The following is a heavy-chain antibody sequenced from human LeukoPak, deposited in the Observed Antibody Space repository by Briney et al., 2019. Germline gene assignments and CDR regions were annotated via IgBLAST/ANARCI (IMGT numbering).Heavy chain of an antibody. D-gene: IGHD3-22*01. CDR2: IRQDGSEK. Sequence: GGSLRLSCAASGFTFSSYWITWVRQAPGKGLEWVANIRQDGSEKYYVDSVKGRFTISRDNAKKSLYLQMNSLRAEDTAVYYCARGSGGYGDNFGYWGQGTLVTVSS. CDR1: GFTFSSYW. V-gene: IGHV3-7*01. CDR3: ARGSGGYGDNFGY. J-gene: IGHJ4*02.